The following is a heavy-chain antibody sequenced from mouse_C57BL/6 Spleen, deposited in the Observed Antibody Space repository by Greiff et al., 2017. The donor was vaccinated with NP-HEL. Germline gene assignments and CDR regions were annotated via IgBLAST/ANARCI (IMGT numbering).Heavy chain of an antibody. CDR2: IYPSDSET. CDR1: GYTFTSYW. V-gene: IGHV1-61*01. CDR3: ARGGDWAFDY. J-gene: IGHJ2*01. D-gene: IGHD4-1*01. Sequence: QVQLKESGAELVRPGSSVKLSCKASGYTFTSYWMDWVKQRPGQGLEWIGNIYPSDSETHYNQKFKDKATLTVDKSSSTAYMQLSSLTSEDSAVYYCARGGDWAFDYWGQGTTLTVSS.